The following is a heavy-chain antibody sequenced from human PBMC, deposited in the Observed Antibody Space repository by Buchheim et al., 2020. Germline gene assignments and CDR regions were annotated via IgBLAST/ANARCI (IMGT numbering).Heavy chain of an antibody. V-gene: IGHV4-39*01. J-gene: IGHJ4*01. Sequence: QVQLQESGPGLVKPSETLSLSCNVSGASIKINSYYWARIRQAPGKGLEWIGSIYYSGNAYYTSSLQSRLAMSVDTSKNQFSLRLSSVTAADTGVYYCARHVAVFEVIRYFDFWGHGAL. CDR1: GASIKINSYY. CDR3: ARHVAVFEVIRYFDF. CDR2: IYYSGNA. D-gene: IGHD3-3*01.